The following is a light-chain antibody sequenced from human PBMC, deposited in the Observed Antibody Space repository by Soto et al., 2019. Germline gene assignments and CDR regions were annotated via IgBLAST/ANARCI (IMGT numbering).Light chain of an antibody. Sequence: EIVLTQSPGTLSLSPGESATLSCRASQSVSSTYVAWYQQRPGQAPRLLIYGAFNRANDIPDRFSGRGSGTDFTLTISRLEPEDFAVYYCQQDGSSGRTFGQGTKVDIK. J-gene: IGKJ1*01. CDR1: QSVSSTY. V-gene: IGKV3-20*01. CDR2: GAF. CDR3: QQDGSSGRT.